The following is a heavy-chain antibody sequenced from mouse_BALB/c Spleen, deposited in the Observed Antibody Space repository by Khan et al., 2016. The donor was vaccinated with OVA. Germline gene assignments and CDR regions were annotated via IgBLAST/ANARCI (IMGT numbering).Heavy chain of an antibody. D-gene: IGHD1-2*01. CDR2: ISYSGST. CDR3: ARTARIKY. J-gene: IGHJ2*01. Sequence: EVQLVETGPGLVKPSQSLSLTCTVTGYSITSGYGWNWIRQFPGNKLEWMGYISYSGSTNYNPSLKRRIFITRDTSKNQFFLQLNSVTTEDTATYYCARTARIKYWGQGTTLTVSS. V-gene: IGHV3-2*02. CDR1: GYSITSGYG.